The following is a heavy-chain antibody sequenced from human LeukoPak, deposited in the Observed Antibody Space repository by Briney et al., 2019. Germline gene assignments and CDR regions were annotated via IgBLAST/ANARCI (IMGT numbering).Heavy chain of an antibody. CDR1: GFTFSSYG. CDR3: AREMATNPSTPGFDY. CDR2: ISYDGSNK. J-gene: IGHJ4*02. Sequence: GGSLRLSCAASGFTFSSYGMHWVRQAPGKGLEWVAVISYDGSNKYYADSVKGRFTISRDNSKNTLYLQMNSLRAEDTAVYYCAREMATNPSTPGFDYWGQGTLVTVSS. D-gene: IGHD5-24*01. V-gene: IGHV3-30*03.